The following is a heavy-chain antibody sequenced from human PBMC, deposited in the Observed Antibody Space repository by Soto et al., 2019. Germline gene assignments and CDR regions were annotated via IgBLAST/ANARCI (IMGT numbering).Heavy chain of an antibody. CDR1: GGSFSGYY. J-gene: IGHJ6*02. CDR3: ARFDYYDSSGYYSSRRYYYYYGMDV. Sequence: QVQLQQWGAGLLKPSETLSLTCAVYGGSFSGYYWSWIRQPPGKGLEWIGEINHSGSTNYNPSLKSRVTISVDPSKNQFSLKLSSVTAADTAVYYCARFDYYDSSGYYSSRRYYYYYGMDVWGQGTTVTVSS. D-gene: IGHD3-22*01. CDR2: INHSGST. V-gene: IGHV4-34*01.